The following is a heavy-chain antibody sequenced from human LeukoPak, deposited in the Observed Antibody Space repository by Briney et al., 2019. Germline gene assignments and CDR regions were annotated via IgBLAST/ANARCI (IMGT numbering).Heavy chain of an antibody. CDR1: GFTFSSYA. J-gene: IGHJ6*02. V-gene: IGHV3-23*01. CDR3: ARDFGAPYYYGMDV. D-gene: IGHD3-3*01. Sequence: GGSLRLSCAASGFTFSSYAMSWVRQAPGKGLEWVSAISGSGGSTYYADSVKGRFTISRDNAKNTLYLQMNSLRAEDTAVYYCARDFGAPYYYGMDVWGQGTTVTVSS. CDR2: ISGSGGST.